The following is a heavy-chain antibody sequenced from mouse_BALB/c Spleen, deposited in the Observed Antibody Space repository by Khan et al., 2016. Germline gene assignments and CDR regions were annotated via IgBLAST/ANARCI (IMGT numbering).Heavy chain of an antibody. CDR1: GYTFTEYI. CDR3: ARSEGRNMITTIYCAC. V-gene: IGHV1-62-2*01. J-gene: IGHJ2*01. CDR2: FYPGSGSI. D-gene: IGHD2-4*01. Sequence: QVQLMQSGAELVKPGASVKLSCKASGYTFTEYIIHWVTLRSAQGLERFGWFYPGSGSIKYNETFKDMATLTAYQSSSTVYMELSTMTSEDTAVCCCARSEGRNMITTIYCACWGQGTTLTDTS.